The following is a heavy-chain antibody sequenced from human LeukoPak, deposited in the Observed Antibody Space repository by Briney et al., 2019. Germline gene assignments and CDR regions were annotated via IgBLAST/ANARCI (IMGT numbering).Heavy chain of an antibody. CDR2: IISDGTGS. Sequence: GGSLRLSCAASGFTFSSHWMHWVRQVPGKGLVWVGRIISDGTGSNYADFIEGRFTISRDNAKNSLYLQMNSLRAEDTAVYYCARDSWRGSYLLDYWGQGTLVTVSS. J-gene: IGHJ4*02. CDR1: GFTFSSHW. V-gene: IGHV3-74*01. D-gene: IGHD1-26*01. CDR3: ARDSWRGSYLLDY.